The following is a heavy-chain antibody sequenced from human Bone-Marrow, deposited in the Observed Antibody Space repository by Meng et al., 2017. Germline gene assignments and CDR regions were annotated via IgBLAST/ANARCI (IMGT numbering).Heavy chain of an antibody. CDR2: ISAYNGNT. Sequence: ASVKVSCKASGYTFTSYGISWVRQAPGQGLEWMGWISAYNGNTNYAQKLQGRVTMTTDTSTGTAYMELRSLRSDDTAVYYCARDTWVQTYYDILTGYYTGDYFDYWGQGTLVTVSS. CDR1: GYTFTSYG. V-gene: IGHV1-18*01. D-gene: IGHD3-9*01. J-gene: IGHJ4*02. CDR3: ARDTWVQTYYDILTGYYTGDYFDY.